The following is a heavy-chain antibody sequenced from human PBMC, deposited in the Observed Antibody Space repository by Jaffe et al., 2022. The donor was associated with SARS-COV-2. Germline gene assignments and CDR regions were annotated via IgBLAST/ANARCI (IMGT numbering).Heavy chain of an antibody. CDR2: IQQDGDEK. D-gene: IGHD6-13*01. CDR1: GFIFNIYW. Sequence: EVQLVESGGGLVQPGESLRLSCTASGFIFNIYWMTWVRQAPGKGLEWVANIQQDGDEKYYADSVKGRFTISRDNAKNSLFLQIDSLRAEDTAFYYCARGGPGSTCDYWGQGILVTVSS. CDR3: ARGGPGSTCDY. J-gene: IGHJ4*02. V-gene: IGHV3-7*03.